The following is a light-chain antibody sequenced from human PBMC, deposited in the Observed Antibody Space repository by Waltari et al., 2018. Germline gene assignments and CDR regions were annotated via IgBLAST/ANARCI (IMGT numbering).Light chain of an antibody. Sequence: DIQLTQSPSFLSASVGDRVTITCRASQGISSNLAWYQHKPGQAPKLLIYGASTLQSGVPSRFGGGGSGTEFTLTISSVQPEDFATYYCQQLNSYLFGGGTKVEIK. V-gene: IGKV1-9*01. CDR3: QQLNSYL. CDR1: QGISSN. CDR2: GAS. J-gene: IGKJ4*01.